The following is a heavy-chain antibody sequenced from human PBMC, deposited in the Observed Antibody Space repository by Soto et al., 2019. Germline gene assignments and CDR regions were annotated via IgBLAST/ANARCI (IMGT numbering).Heavy chain of an antibody. V-gene: IGHV1-3*01. CDR3: ARAITVATIRVVGY. J-gene: IGHJ4*02. Sequence: ASVKVSCKASGYTFTSYAMHWVRQAPGQRLEWMGWINAGNGNTKYSQKFQGRVTITRDTSASTAYMELSSLRSEDTAVYYCARAITVATIRVVGYWGQGTLVTVS. CDR2: INAGNGNT. CDR1: GYTFTSYA. D-gene: IGHD5-12*01.